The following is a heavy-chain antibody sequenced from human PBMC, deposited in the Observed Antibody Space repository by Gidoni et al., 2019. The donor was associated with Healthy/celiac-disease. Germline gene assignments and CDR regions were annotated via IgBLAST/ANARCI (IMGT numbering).Heavy chain of an antibody. CDR3: AREGGNFGAKKHRNTVTNDY. CDR2: INHSGST. D-gene: IGHD4-17*01. V-gene: IGHV4-34*01. Sequence: QVQLQQWGAGLLKPSETLSLTCAVYGGSFSGYYWSWIRQPPGKGLEWIGEINHSGSTNYNPSLKSRVTISVDTSKNQFSLKLSSVTAADTAVYYCAREGGNFGAKKHRNTVTNDYWGQGTLVTVSS. CDR1: GGSFSGYY. J-gene: IGHJ4*02.